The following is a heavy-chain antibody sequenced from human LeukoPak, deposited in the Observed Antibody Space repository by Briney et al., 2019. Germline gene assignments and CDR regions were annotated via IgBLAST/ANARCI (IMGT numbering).Heavy chain of an antibody. CDR2: TYYSGST. CDR1: GGSISSYY. Sequence: SETLSLTCTVSGGSISSYYWSWIRQPPGKGLEWIGYTYYSGSTNYNPSLKSRVTISVDTSKNQFSLKLSSVTAADTAVYYCARDPHSSGWPSGYWGQGTLVTVSS. CDR3: ARDPHSSGWPSGY. V-gene: IGHV4-59*01. D-gene: IGHD6-19*01. J-gene: IGHJ4*02.